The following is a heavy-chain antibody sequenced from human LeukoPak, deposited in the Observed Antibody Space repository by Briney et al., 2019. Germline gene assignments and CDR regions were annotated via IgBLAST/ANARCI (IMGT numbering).Heavy chain of an antibody. Sequence: GASVKVSCKASGYTFTSYAMNWVRQAPGQGLEWMGWINPNSGGTNYAQKFQGRVTMTRDTSISTAYMELSRLRSDDTAVYYCARGKIRIAAAGTLGYWGQGTLVTVPS. D-gene: IGHD6-13*01. CDR3: ARGKIRIAAAGTLGY. CDR1: GYTFTSYA. V-gene: IGHV1-2*02. J-gene: IGHJ4*02. CDR2: INPNSGGT.